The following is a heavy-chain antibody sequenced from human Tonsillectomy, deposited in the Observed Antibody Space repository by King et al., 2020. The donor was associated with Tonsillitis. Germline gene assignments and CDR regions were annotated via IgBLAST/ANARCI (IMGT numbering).Heavy chain of an antibody. J-gene: IGHJ5*02. Sequence: QLQESGPGLVKPSQTLSLTCNVSGGSISSGRYYWSWIRQPAGRGLEWIGRIYSSGSTDYNPSLEGRVTMSVDTSKNQFPLNLTSVTAADTAVYYCSGGDDILTGGSLFDPWGQGTLVTVSS. D-gene: IGHD3-9*01. CDR1: GGSISSGRYY. V-gene: IGHV4-61*02. CDR2: IYSSGST. CDR3: SGGDDILTGGSLFDP.